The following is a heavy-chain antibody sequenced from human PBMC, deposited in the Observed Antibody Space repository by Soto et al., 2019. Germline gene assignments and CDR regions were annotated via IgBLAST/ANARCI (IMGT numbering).Heavy chain of an antibody. V-gene: IGHV3-11*01. CDR2: ISSSGSTI. Sequence: PGGSLRLSCAASGFTFSDYYMSWIRQAPGKGLEWVSYISSSGSTIYYADSVKGRFTISRDNAKNSLYLQMNSLRAEDTAVYYCETSPALSGYYYYMDVWGKGTTVTVSS. CDR3: ETSPALSGYYYYMDV. CDR1: GFTFSDYY. J-gene: IGHJ6*03.